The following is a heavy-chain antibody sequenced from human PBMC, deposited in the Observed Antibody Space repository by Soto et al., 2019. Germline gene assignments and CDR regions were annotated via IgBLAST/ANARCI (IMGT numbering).Heavy chain of an antibody. CDR1: GFTFSSNG. CDR2: IWYDGSNK. CDR3: AGWNLVEPKLEAFGI. Sequence: QVHLVETGGGVVQPGRTLRLSCAAPGFTFSSNGMHWVRQAPGKGLEWVGIIWYDGSNKYYADSVKGRFTISRDNSKNTLYLQMNRLSDEDTAMYYCAGWNLVEPKLEAFGIWGQGTMVTVSS. J-gene: IGHJ3*02. D-gene: IGHD1-26*01. V-gene: IGHV3-33*01.